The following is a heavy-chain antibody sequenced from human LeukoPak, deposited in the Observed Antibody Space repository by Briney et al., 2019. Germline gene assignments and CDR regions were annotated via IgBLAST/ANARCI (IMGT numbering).Heavy chain of an antibody. CDR3: ARHGSGEIGY. Sequence: PGGSLRLSCAASGFTFSSYGMHWVRQAPGKGLEWVAVISSDGNNKNYVDSVKGRFTFSRDNSKNTLYLQMNNLRADDTAVYYCARHGSGEIGYWGQGTLVTVSS. V-gene: IGHV3-30*03. CDR1: GFTFSSYG. CDR2: ISSDGNNK. J-gene: IGHJ4*02. D-gene: IGHD3-10*01.